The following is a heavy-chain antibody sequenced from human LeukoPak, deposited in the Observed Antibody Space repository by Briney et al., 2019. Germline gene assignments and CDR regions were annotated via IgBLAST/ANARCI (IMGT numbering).Heavy chain of an antibody. J-gene: IGHJ6*02. CDR3: ARDQGSGYYYYGMDV. D-gene: IGHD6-19*01. CDR2: ISYDGSNK. V-gene: IGHV3-30-3*01. Sequence: PGGSLRLSCAASGFTFSSYAIHWVRRAPGKGLEWVAVISYDGSNKYYADSVKGRFTISRDNSKNTLYLQMNSLRAEDTAVYYCARDQGSGYYYYGMDVWGQGTTVTVSS. CDR1: GFTFSSYA.